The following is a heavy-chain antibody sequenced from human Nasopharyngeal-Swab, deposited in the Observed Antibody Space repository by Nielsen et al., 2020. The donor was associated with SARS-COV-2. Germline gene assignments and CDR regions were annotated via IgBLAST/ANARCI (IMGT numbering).Heavy chain of an antibody. Sequence: GESLKISCAASGFTFSDYYMSWIRQAPGKGLEWVSYISSSGSTIYYADSVKGRFTISRDNAKNSLYLQMNSLRAEDTAVYYCARDRHGYDILTGYRSANNWFDPWGQGTLVTVSS. D-gene: IGHD3-9*01. V-gene: IGHV3-11*04. J-gene: IGHJ5*02. CDR3: ARDRHGYDILTGYRSANNWFDP. CDR1: GFTFSDYY. CDR2: ISSSGSTI.